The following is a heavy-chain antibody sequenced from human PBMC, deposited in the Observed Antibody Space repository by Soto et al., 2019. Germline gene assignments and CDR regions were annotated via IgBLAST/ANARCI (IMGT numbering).Heavy chain of an antibody. J-gene: IGHJ4*02. V-gene: IGHV4-31*03. D-gene: IGHD2-8*01. CDR2: IYYSGST. CDR3: ARDMNGVLGMGH. CDR1: GGSISSGGYY. Sequence: QVQLQESGPGLVKPSQTLSLTCTVAGGSISSGGYYWSWIRQHPGKGLEWIGYIYYSGSTYYNPSLKSRVTISVDSSKNHFSLKLSSVTAADTAVHYCARDMNGVLGMGHWGQRTLVTVSS.